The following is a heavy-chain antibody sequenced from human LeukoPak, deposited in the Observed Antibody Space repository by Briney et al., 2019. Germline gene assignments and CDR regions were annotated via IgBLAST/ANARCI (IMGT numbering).Heavy chain of an antibody. D-gene: IGHD6-13*01. J-gene: IGHJ4*02. CDR1: GFTFSRYG. CDR2: VSGNGGST. Sequence: PGGSLRLSCAASGFTFSRYGMHWVRQAPGKGLEYVSSVSGNGGSTYYANSVKGRFIISRDNSKNTLYLQMGSLRAEDMAVYYCAKGQGSWAFDYWGQGTLVTVSS. CDR3: AKGQGSWAFDY. V-gene: IGHV3-64*01.